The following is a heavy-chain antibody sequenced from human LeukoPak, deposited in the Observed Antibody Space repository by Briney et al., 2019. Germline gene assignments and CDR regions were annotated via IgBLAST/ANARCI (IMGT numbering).Heavy chain of an antibody. Sequence: GGSLRLSCAASGFTFSSYSMNWVRQAPGKGLEWVSSISSSSSYIYYADSVKGRFTISRDNAKNSLYLQMNSLRAEDTALYHCARELYYYDSSGHNWFDPWGQGTLVTVSS. CDR1: GFTFSSYS. J-gene: IGHJ5*02. D-gene: IGHD3-22*01. V-gene: IGHV3-21*04. CDR2: ISSSSSYI. CDR3: ARELYYYDSSGHNWFDP.